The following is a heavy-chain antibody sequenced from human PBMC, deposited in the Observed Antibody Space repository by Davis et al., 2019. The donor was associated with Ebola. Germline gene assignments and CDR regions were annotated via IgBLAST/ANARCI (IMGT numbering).Heavy chain of an antibody. CDR3: ARYYGNFAFVDY. CDR1: GFTFSSYW. J-gene: IGHJ4*02. V-gene: IGHV3-7*03. CDR2: VNQDATRK. D-gene: IGHD4-11*01. Sequence: GGSLRLSCAASGFTFSSYWMSWVRQAPGKGLEWVANVNQDATRKNYVDSVRGRFTVSRDNARNSLDLQMNSLRVEDTAVYFCARYYGNFAFVDYWGQGTLVTVSS.